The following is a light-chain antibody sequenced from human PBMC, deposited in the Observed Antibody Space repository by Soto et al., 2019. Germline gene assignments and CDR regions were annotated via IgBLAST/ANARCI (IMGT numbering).Light chain of an antibody. Sequence: QSALTQPPAASGSPGQSVTISCTGSSSDFGAYDSVSWYQQHPGKAPKLLIYEVAKRPSGVPDRFSGSKSGNTASLTVSGLQAEDEADSYCSSYAGSNKLVFGTGTKVTVL. V-gene: IGLV2-8*01. J-gene: IGLJ1*01. CDR2: EVA. CDR1: SSDFGAYDS. CDR3: SSYAGSNKLV.